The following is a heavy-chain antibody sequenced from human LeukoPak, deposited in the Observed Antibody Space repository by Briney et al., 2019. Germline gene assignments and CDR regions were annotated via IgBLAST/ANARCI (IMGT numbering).Heavy chain of an antibody. CDR1: GGSISSGGYY. CDR2: IYYSGST. V-gene: IGHV4-31*03. Sequence: SETLSLTCTVSGGSISSGGYYWSWIRQHPGKGLEWVGYIYYSGSTYYNPSLKSRVTISVDTSKNQFSLKLSSVTAADTAVYYCASFPVPAKEQQLAPGVFDYWGQEPWSPSPQ. CDR3: ASFPVPAKEQQLAPGVFDY. J-gene: IGHJ4*01. D-gene: IGHD6-13*01.